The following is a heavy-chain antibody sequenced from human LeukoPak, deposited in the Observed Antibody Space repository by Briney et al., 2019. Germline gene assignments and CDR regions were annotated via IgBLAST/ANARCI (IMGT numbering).Heavy chain of an antibody. V-gene: IGHV3-7*05. Sequence: RAGGSLRLSCAAPGFTFSSYWMNWVRQAPGKGLEWVANIKQDGSEKYYVASVKGRFTISRDNAKSSLYLQMNSLRVEDTAVYYCATSRTLDHWGQGTLVTVSS. CDR1: GFTFSSYW. J-gene: IGHJ4*02. CDR3: ATSRTLDH. CDR2: IKQDGSEK.